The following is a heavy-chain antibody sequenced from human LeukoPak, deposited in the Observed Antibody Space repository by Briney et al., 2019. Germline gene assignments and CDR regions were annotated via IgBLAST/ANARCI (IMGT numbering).Heavy chain of an antibody. CDR3: ARESDMARGAHDY. J-gene: IGHJ4*02. Sequence: GGSLRLSCAASGFTFSDYYMSWIRQAPGNGLEWISYIRSSSSYRNYADSVKGRFTISRDNAKNSLYLQMNSLRAEDTAVYYCARESDMARGAHDYWGQGTLVSVSS. V-gene: IGHV3-11*05. CDR2: IRSSSSYR. D-gene: IGHD3-10*01. CDR1: GFTFSDYY.